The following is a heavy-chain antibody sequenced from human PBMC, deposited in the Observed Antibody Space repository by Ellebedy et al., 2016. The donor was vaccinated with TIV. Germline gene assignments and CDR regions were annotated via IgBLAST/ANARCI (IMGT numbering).Heavy chain of an antibody. J-gene: IGHJ1*01. D-gene: IGHD3-10*01. CDR3: AKLGVVIRGDY. CDR1: GFNLSNNA. CDR2: ISYNGSIQ. Sequence: GGSLRLSCAASGFNLSNNALHWVRQAPGKGLEGLPVISYNGSIQFYADSVKGRFTISRDNSKSMLYLQMNNLRTEDTALYYCAKLGVVIRGDYWGQGTLVTVSS. V-gene: IGHV3-30-3*02.